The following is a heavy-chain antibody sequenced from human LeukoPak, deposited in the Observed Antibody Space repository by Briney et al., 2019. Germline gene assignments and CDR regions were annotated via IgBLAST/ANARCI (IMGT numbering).Heavy chain of an antibody. Sequence: SETLSLTCTVSGGSISSSSYYWGWIRQPPGKGLEWIGSIYYSGSTYYNPSLKSRVTISVDTSKNQFSLKLSSVTAADTAVYYCARHVYGDCYFDYWGQGTLVTVSS. V-gene: IGHV4-39*01. D-gene: IGHD4-17*01. CDR2: IYYSGST. CDR1: GGSISSSSYY. J-gene: IGHJ4*02. CDR3: ARHVYGDCYFDY.